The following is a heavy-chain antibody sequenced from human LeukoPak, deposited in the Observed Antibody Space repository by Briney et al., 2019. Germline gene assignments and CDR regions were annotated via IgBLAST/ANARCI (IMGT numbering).Heavy chain of an antibody. V-gene: IGHV3-66*02. CDR2: IYSGGST. CDR1: GFTVSSNY. D-gene: IGHD2-2*01. J-gene: IGHJ3*02. Sequence: GRSLRLSCAASGFTVSSNYMSWVRQAPGKGLEWFSVIYSGGSTYYADSVKGRFTISRDNSKNTLYLQTNSLRAEDTAVYYCARDKLSLDAFDIWGQGTMVTVSS. CDR3: ARDKLSLDAFDI.